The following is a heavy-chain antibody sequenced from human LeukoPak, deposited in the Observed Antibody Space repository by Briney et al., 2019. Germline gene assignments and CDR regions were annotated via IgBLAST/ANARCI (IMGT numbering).Heavy chain of an antibody. J-gene: IGHJ3*02. CDR2: ISYDGSNK. Sequence: GGSLRLSCAASGFTFSSYDMHWVRQAPGKGLEWVAVISYDGSNKYYADSVKGRFTISRDNSKNTLYLQMNSLRAEDTAVYYCAKNIVGDNKPLGAFDIWGQGTMVTVSS. CDR3: AKNIVGDNKPLGAFDI. CDR1: GFTFSSYD. D-gene: IGHD2/OR15-2a*01. V-gene: IGHV3-30*18.